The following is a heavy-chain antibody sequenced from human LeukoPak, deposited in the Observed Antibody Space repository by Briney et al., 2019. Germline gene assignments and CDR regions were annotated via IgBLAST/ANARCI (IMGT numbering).Heavy chain of an antibody. J-gene: IGHJ6*03. Sequence: ASVKVSCKASGYTFTSYDINWVRQATGQGLEWTGWMNPNSGNTGYAQKFQGRVTITRNTSISTAYMELSSLRSEDTAVYYCARGLRWELLLNYYYYMDVWGKGTTVTVSS. CDR2: MNPNSGNT. D-gene: IGHD1-26*01. CDR1: GYTFTSYD. CDR3: ARGLRWELLLNYYYYMDV. V-gene: IGHV1-8*03.